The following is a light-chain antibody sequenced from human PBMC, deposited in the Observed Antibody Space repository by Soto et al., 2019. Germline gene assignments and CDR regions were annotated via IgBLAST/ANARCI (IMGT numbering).Light chain of an antibody. CDR3: QVWDIGSGVA. CDR2: YDS. Sequence: SSVLTQAPSVSVAPGKTATITCGGTNIGSKSVHWYQQKPGQAPVLVIYYDSDRPSGIPERFSGSNSGSTATLTISRVEAGDEADYYCQVWDIGSGVAFGGGTKLTVL. J-gene: IGLJ2*01. V-gene: IGLV3-21*04. CDR1: NIGSKS.